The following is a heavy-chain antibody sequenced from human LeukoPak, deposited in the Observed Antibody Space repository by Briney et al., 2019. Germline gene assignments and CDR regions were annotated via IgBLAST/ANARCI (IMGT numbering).Heavy chain of an antibody. V-gene: IGHV3-30-3*01. J-gene: IGHJ4*02. CDR1: GFTFSSYA. D-gene: IGHD2-8*01. CDR2: ISYDGSNK. CDR3: AVLMVYANTVDY. Sequence: GGSLRLSCAASGFTFSSYAMHWVRKAPGKGLGWVAVISYDGSNKYYADSVKGRSTISRDNSKNTLYLQMNSLRAEDTAVYYCAVLMVYANTVDYWGQGTLVTVSS.